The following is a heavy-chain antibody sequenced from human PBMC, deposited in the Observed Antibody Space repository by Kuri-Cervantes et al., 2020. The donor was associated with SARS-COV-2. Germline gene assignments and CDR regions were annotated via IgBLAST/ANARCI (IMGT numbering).Heavy chain of an antibody. D-gene: IGHD2-2*01. CDR2: IRYDRSNK. V-gene: IGHV3-30*02. Sequence: GESLKISCAASGFTFSSYGMHWVRQAPGKGLEWVAFIRYDRSNKYYADSVKGRFTISRDNSKNTLYLQMNSLRAEDTAVYYCAKDLDCSSTSCYDRSPHFGYWGQGTLVTVSS. CDR3: AKDLDCSSTSCYDRSPHFGY. J-gene: IGHJ4*02. CDR1: GFTFSSYG.